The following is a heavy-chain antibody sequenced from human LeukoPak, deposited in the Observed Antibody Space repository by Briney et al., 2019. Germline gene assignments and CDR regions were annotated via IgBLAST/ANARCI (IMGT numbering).Heavy chain of an antibody. CDR2: IYISGST. CDR3: ARALNPLTGTYYFDY. J-gene: IGHJ4*02. CDR1: GGSISSSSDY. Sequence: PSETLSLTCTVSGGSISSSSDYWGWIRQPPGKGLEWIGRIYISGSTNYSPSLKSRVTMSVDTSKNQFSLNLISVTAADTAVYYCARALNPLTGTYYFDYWSQGTLVTVSS. D-gene: IGHD4/OR15-4a*01. V-gene: IGHV4-39*07.